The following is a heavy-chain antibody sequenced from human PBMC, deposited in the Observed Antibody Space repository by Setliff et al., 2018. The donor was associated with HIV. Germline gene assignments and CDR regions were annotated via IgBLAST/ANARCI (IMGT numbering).Heavy chain of an antibody. V-gene: IGHV3-7*02. D-gene: IGHD6-13*01. CDR3: ARGGSNSWSPFDY. Sequence: PGGSLRLSCAGSGFTFSSYWMSWVRQAPGKGLEWVANIKQDGSEKNYMDSVKGRFTISRDNAKNSLYLQMNSLRAEDTAVYYCARGGSNSWSPFDYWGQGTLVTVSS. J-gene: IGHJ4*02. CDR2: IKQDGSEK. CDR1: GFTFSSYW.